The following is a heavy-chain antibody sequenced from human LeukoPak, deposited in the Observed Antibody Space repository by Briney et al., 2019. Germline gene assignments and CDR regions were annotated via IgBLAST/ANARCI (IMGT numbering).Heavy chain of an antibody. Sequence: GGSLRLSCAASGFTFTSYGMHWVRQAPGKGLEWVAVIWYDGIDKYYADSVKGRFTISRDNSKNTLYLQMNSLRAEDTAVYYCARTYDFGRGPPGDAFDNWGQGTLVTVPS. J-gene: IGHJ3*02. D-gene: IGHD3-3*01. CDR1: GFTFTSYG. CDR2: IWYDGIDK. CDR3: ARTYDFGRGPPGDAFDN. V-gene: IGHV3-33*01.